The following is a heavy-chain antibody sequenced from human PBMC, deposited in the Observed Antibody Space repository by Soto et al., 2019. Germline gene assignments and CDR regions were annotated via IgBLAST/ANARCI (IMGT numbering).Heavy chain of an antibody. D-gene: IGHD1-1*01. V-gene: IGHV3-53*01. Sequence: EVQLVESGGGLTQPGGSLRLSCVVSGFIVSSSHMIWVRQAPGKGLEGVSIIYNHGKTNYVASVKGRCTITSDNSKNTVYLQMKSLRVEDTAVYYCARRIEPERHWGQGALVTVSS. J-gene: IGHJ4*02. CDR3: ARRIEPERH. CDR2: IYNHGKT. CDR1: GFIVSSSH.